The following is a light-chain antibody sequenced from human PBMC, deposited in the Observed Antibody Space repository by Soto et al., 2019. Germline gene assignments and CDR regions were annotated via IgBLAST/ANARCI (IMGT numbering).Light chain of an antibody. V-gene: IGLV3-1*01. J-gene: IGLJ1*01. CDR3: QAWDSSTYV. CDR2: QDR. Sequence: SYELTQPPSVSVSPGQTASITCSGDKLGDKSACWYQQKPGQSPVLVIYQDRKRPSGIPERFSGSNSGNTATLTISGTQAMDEADYYCQAWDSSTYVFGTGTKLTVL. CDR1: KLGDKS.